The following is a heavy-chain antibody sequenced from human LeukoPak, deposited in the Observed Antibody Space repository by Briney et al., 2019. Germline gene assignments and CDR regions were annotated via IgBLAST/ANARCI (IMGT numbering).Heavy chain of an antibody. D-gene: IGHD6-13*01. CDR2: ITSNGGST. CDR1: GFTFSDSA. V-gene: IGHV3-64*01. CDR3: AGASASSWYASADY. Sequence: GGSLRLSCAASGFTFSDSAMIWVRQAPGKGLEYVSSITSNGGSTYYATSVKGRFTISRDNSKNTLYLQMGSLRAEDMAVYYCAGASASSWYASADYWGQGTLVTVSS. J-gene: IGHJ4*02.